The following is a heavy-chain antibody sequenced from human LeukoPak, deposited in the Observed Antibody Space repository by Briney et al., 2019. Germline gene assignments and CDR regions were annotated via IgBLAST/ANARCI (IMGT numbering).Heavy chain of an antibody. Sequence: ASVKVSCKASGGTFSSYAISWVRQAPGQGLEWMGGINPIFGTANYAQKFQGRVTITTDESTSTAYMELSSLRSEDTAVYYCALEMATIRSFDYWGQGTLVTVSS. CDR1: GGTFSSYA. D-gene: IGHD5-24*01. CDR2: INPIFGTA. CDR3: ALEMATIRSFDY. V-gene: IGHV1-69*05. J-gene: IGHJ4*02.